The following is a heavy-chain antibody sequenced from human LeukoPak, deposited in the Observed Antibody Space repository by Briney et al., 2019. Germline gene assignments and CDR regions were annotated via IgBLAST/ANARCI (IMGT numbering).Heavy chain of an antibody. D-gene: IGHD6-19*01. V-gene: IGHV4-39*01. CDR2: IYYSGST. CDR1: GGSISSSSYY. Sequence: PSETLSLTCTVSGGSISSSSYYWGWIRQPPGKGLEWNGSIYYSGSTYYNPSLKSRVTISVDTSKNQFSLKLSSVTAADTAVYYCARLAVAGPNAFDIWGQGTMVTVSS. J-gene: IGHJ3*02. CDR3: ARLAVAGPNAFDI.